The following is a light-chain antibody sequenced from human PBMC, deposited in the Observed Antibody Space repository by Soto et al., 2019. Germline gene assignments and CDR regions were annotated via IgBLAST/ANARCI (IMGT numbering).Light chain of an antibody. V-gene: IGKV3D-20*02. J-gene: IGKJ1*01. CDR1: QSVSSTS. CDR2: DAS. CDR3: QQRSNWPPT. Sequence: EIVLTQCPGTLSFSPGERATLSCRASQSVSSTSLAWYQQKPGQAPRFLIYDASKRATGIPDRFSGGGSGAEYTLTISSLEPEDFAVYYCQQRSNWPPTFGQGTKVDIK.